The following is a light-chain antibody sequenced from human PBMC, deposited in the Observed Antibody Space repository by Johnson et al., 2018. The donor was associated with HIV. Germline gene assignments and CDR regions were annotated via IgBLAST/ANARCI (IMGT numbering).Light chain of an antibody. V-gene: IGLV1-51*02. CDR2: ENN. Sequence: QSVLTQPPSVSAAPGQKVTISCSGSSSKIGNNYVSWCQQLQGTAPKLLIYENNKRPSGIPDRFSGSQSGTSATLDITGLQTGDEADYYCGTWASSLSAGGVFGTGTKVTVL. CDR3: GTWASSLSAGGV. CDR1: SSKIGNNY. J-gene: IGLJ1*01.